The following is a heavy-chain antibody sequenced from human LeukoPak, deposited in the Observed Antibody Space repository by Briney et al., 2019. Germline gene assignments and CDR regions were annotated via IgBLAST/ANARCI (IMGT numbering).Heavy chain of an antibody. CDR2: ISGSGGST. CDR1: GFTFSSYA. V-gene: IGHV3-23*01. CDR3: AKPGRGLWFGEFSLTQLGY. Sequence: PGGSLRLSCAASGFTFSSYAMSWVRQAPGKGLEWVSAISGSGGSTYYADSVKGRFTISRDNSKNTLYLQMNSLRAEDTAVYYCAKPGRGLWFGEFSLTQLGYWGQGTLVTVSS. J-gene: IGHJ4*02. D-gene: IGHD3-10*01.